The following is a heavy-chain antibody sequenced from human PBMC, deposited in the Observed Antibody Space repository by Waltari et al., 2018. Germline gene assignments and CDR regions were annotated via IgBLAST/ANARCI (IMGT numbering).Heavy chain of an antibody. V-gene: IGHV3-72*01. CDR1: GFTFSDHY. CDR2: IRNKANFYRT. CDR3: VRVRLGAATRYHDS. D-gene: IGHD2-2*01. J-gene: IGHJ5*01. Sequence: EVQLVESGGGLVQPGGSLRLSCAASGFTFSDHYMDWVRQAPGKGPEWVGRIRNKANFYRTEYAASVQDRITISRDDSKNSLYLQVNSLKIEDTALYYCVRVRLGAATRYHDSWGHGTLVTVSS.